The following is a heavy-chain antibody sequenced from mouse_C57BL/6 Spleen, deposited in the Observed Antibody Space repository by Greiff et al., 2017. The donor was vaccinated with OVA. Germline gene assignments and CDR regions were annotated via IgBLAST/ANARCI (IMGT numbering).Heavy chain of an antibody. V-gene: IGHV1-54*01. J-gene: IGHJ2*01. D-gene: IGHD2-3*01. CDR3: ARSDDGYPYYFDY. CDR1: GYAFTNYL. CDR2: INPGSGGT. Sequence: QVQLQQSGAELVRPGTSVKVSCKASGYAFTNYLIEWVKQRPGQGLEWIGVINPGSGGTNYNEKFKGKATLTADKSSSTAYTQLSSLTSEDSAVYFCARSDDGYPYYFDYGGQGTTLTVSS.